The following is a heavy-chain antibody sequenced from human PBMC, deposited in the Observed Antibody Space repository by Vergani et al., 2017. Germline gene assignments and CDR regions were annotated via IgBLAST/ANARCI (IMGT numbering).Heavy chain of an antibody. V-gene: IGHV4-61*02. J-gene: IGHJ4*02. D-gene: IGHD2-15*01. CDR3: ARGSCLGGSCYKPLFDY. Sequence: QVQLQESAPGLVKPSQTLSLTCTVSGGSINSHNYYWSWIRQPAGKGLEWIGRIHTSGCTNYNPSLKSRVTMSEDTSKNPFSLNLTSGTAADTAVYFCARGSCLGGSCYKPLFDYWGQGILVTVSS. CDR1: GGSINSHNYY. CDR2: IHTSGCT.